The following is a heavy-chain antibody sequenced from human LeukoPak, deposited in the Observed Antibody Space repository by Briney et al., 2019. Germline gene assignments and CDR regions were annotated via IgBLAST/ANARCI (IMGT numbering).Heavy chain of an antibody. CDR1: GFPFSSYW. D-gene: IGHD2-2*01. CDR2: IKQDGGET. V-gene: IGHV3-7*01. Sequence: GGSLRLSCAASGFPFSSYWMAWVRQAPGKGLEWVASIKQDGGETFYVDSVKGRFTISRDNSKNTLYLQMNSLRAEDTAVYYCARDSPDIVVVPAAIYYYGMDVWGQGTTVTVSS. J-gene: IGHJ6*02. CDR3: ARDSPDIVVVPAAIYYYGMDV.